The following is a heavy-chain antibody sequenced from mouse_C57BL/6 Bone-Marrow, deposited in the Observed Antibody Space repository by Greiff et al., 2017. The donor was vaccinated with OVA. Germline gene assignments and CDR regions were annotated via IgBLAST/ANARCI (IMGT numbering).Heavy chain of an antibody. D-gene: IGHD2-5*01. V-gene: IGHV1-54*01. CDR2: INPGSGGT. CDR1: GYAFTNYL. Sequence: VQLQQSGAELVRPGPSVKVSCKASGYAFTNYLIEWVKQRPGQGLEWIGVINPGSGGTNYNEKFKGKATLTADKSSSTAYMQLSSLTSEDSAVYFFARLDSNYPYYYAMDYWGQGTSVTVSS. CDR3: ARLDSNYPYYYAMDY. J-gene: IGHJ4*01.